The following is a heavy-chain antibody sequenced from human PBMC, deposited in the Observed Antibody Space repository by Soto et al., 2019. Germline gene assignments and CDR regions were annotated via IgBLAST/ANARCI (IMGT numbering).Heavy chain of an antibody. CDR1: GGSFSGYY. CDR3: ASLRTRSGY. Sequence: SETLSLTGAVYGGSFSGYYWSWIRQPPGKGLEWIGEINHSGSTNYNPSLKSRVTISVDTSKNQFSLKLSSVTAADTAVYYCASLRTRSGYWGQGTLVTVSS. V-gene: IGHV4-34*01. J-gene: IGHJ4*02. CDR2: INHSGST. D-gene: IGHD1-7*01.